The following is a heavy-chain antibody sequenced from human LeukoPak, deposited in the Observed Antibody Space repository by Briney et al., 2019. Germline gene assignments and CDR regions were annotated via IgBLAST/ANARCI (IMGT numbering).Heavy chain of an antibody. CDR3: AKSYGDYLGYFDS. V-gene: IGHV3-11*03. D-gene: IGHD4-17*01. Sequence: GGSLRLSCAASGFTFSDYYMSWIRQAPGKGLEWVSYISSSSSYTNYADAVKGRFTISRDKSKNTLFLQMNSLRAEDTAVYYCAKSYGDYLGYFDSWGQGTLVTVSS. J-gene: IGHJ4*02. CDR2: ISSSSSYT. CDR1: GFTFSDYY.